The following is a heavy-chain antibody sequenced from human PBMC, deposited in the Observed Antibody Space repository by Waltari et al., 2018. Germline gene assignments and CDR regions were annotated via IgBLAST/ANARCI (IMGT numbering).Heavy chain of an antibody. CDR1: GGSTSTYY. CDR3: ARADTSTSYFYYYMDV. CDR2: IHYSGSS. Sequence: QVQLQESGPGLVKPSETLSLTCTVSGGSTSTYYWSWVRQSPGKGLVWIGYIHYSGSSVYNPSLRSRVAISRDTPNNQFSLRLRSVTAADAAIYYCARADTSTSYFYYYMDVWGKGTTVTVSS. D-gene: IGHD1-26*01. V-gene: IGHV4-59*01. J-gene: IGHJ6*03.